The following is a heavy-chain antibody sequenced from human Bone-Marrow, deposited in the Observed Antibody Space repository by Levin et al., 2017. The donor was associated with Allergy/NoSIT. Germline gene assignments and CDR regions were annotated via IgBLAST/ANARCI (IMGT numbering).Heavy chain of an antibody. D-gene: IGHD3-22*01. V-gene: IGHV3-73*01. Sequence: GESLKISCAASGFTFSGSAMHWVRQASGKGLEWVGRIRSKANSYATAYAASVKGRFTISRDDSKNTAYLQMNSLKTEDTAVYYCTRIRDSSGYFHFDYWGQGTLVTVSS. CDR3: TRIRDSSGYFHFDY. J-gene: IGHJ4*02. CDR2: IRSKANSYAT. CDR1: GFTFSGSA.